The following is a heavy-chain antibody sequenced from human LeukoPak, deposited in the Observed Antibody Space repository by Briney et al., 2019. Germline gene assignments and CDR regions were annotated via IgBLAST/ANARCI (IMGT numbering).Heavy chain of an antibody. D-gene: IGHD3-22*01. CDR2: ITAYNGNT. J-gene: IGHJ3*02. CDR3: ARDATYYYDSSGYPDAFDI. V-gene: IGHV1-18*01. Sequence: PAASVKVSCKASGYTFTSYGISWVRQAPQQGHERMGWITAYNGNTNYAQKLQGRVTMTTDTSTSTASMELRSLRSDDTAVYYCARDATYYYDSSGYPDAFDIWGQGTMVTVSS. CDR1: GYTFTSYG.